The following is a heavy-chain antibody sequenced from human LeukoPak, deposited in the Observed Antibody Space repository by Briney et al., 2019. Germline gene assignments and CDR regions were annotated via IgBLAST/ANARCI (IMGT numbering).Heavy chain of an antibody. CDR1: GGSIISGSYY. Sequence: TLSLTCTVSGGSIISGSYYWSWIRPPAGKGLEWIGRIYSSGSTNYNPSLKSRVTISVDTSKNQFSLKLSSVTAADTAVYYCARGYYYYYHMDVWGKGTTVTVSS. CDR3: ARGYYYYYHMDV. CDR2: IYSSGST. V-gene: IGHV4-61*02. J-gene: IGHJ6*03.